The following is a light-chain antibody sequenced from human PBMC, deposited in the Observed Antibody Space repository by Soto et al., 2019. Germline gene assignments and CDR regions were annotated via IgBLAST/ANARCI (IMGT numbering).Light chain of an antibody. Sequence: QSVLTQPASVSGSPGQSIAISCTGTSSDVGAYDYVSWYQQHPGKAPKLMIYDVKYRPSGVSNRFSGSKSGNTASLTISGLQAEDEAYYYCSSYTNSSSVIFGGGTKLTVL. J-gene: IGLJ2*01. CDR2: DVK. CDR3: SSYTNSSSVI. V-gene: IGLV2-14*01. CDR1: SSDVGAYDY.